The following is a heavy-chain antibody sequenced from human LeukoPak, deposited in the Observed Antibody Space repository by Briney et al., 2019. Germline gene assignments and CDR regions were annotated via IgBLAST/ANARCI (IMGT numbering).Heavy chain of an antibody. J-gene: IGHJ3*02. D-gene: IGHD1-26*01. CDR1: GYTFISYD. CDR3: ASSQQYIGTYYSSRDDAFDI. Sequence: ASVKVSCKASGYTFISYDIHWVRQATGQGLAWMGWINPKSGNTGYAKKFQGRVTMTRSTSVSTAYMELSSLRSEDTAVYYCASSQQYIGTYYSSRDDAFDIWGQGTMVTVSS. V-gene: IGHV1-8*01. CDR2: INPKSGNT.